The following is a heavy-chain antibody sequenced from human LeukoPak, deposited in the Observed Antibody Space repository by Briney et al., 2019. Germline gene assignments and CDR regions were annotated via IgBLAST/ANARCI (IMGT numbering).Heavy chain of an antibody. J-gene: IGHJ4*02. V-gene: IGHV3-74*01. D-gene: IGHD1-14*01. CDR3: ARSNQADDY. CDR2: INPGGSNT. CDR1: GFTFSIYW. Sequence: PGGSLTLSCAASGFTFSIYWMHWVRQVPGKGLVWVSRINPGGSNTAYADSVKGRFTISRDNAENTLYLQMDSLRAEDTAVYYCARSNQADDYWGQGTLVTVSS.